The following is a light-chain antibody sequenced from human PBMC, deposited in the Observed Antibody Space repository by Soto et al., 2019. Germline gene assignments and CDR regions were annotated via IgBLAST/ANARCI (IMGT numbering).Light chain of an antibody. CDR2: GAS. CDR3: QQYAGSPRT. J-gene: IGKJ1*01. V-gene: IGKV3-20*01. CDR1: QHISGSY. Sequence: EIVLTQSPGTLSLSPGERATLSCRASQHISGSYLAWYQKKTGQAPRLLIYGASGRATGIPDRFSGSGSGTDFVLTISRLEPEDSAVYYCQQYAGSPRTFGQGTKVDIK.